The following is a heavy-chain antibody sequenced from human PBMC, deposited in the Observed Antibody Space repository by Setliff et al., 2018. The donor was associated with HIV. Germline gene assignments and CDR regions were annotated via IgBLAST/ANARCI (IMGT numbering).Heavy chain of an antibody. Sequence: PSETLSLTCTVSGGSISSYYWSWIRQPPGKGLEWIGNIYYSGSTNYHPSLKSRVTISVDTSKNQFSLNLSSATAADTAVDYCARDVGSGWFNWFDPWGQGTLVTVSS. J-gene: IGHJ5*02. CDR3: ARDVGSGWFNWFDP. V-gene: IGHV4-59*01. CDR2: IYYSGST. D-gene: IGHD6-19*01. CDR1: GGSISSYY.